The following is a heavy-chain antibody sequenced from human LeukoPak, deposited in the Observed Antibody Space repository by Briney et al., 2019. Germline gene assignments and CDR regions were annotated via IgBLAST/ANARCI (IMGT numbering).Heavy chain of an antibody. CDR2: ISSSSSYI. CDR1: GFTFSSYS. V-gene: IGHV3-21*01. J-gene: IGHJ4*02. D-gene: IGHD6-6*01. Sequence: GGSLRLSCAASGFTFSSYSMNWVRQAPGKGLEWVSSISSSSSYIYYADSVKGRFTISRDNAKNSLYLQMNSLRAEDTAVYYCARDKGPNIAARPYYFDYWGQGTLVTVSS. CDR3: ARDKGPNIAARPYYFDY.